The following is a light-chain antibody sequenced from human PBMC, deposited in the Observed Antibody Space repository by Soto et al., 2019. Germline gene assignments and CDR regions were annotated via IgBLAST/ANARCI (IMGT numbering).Light chain of an antibody. CDR2: GAS. V-gene: IGKV3-20*01. CDR3: QQYGRLLT. Sequence: EIVLTQSPGTLSLSPGERATLSCRASQSVSSSYLAWYQQKPGQAPRLLIYGASSRATGIPDRFSGSESGTDFTLTISRLEPEDFAVYYCQQYGRLLTFGGGTKVEIK. CDR1: QSVSSSY. J-gene: IGKJ4*01.